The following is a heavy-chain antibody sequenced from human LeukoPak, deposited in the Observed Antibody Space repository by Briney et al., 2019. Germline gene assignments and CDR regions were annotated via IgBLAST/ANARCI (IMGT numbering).Heavy chain of an antibody. V-gene: IGHV1-69*05. CDR3: ATWTGRGYLFDY. D-gene: IGHD3/OR15-3a*01. J-gene: IGHJ4*02. CDR1: GGTFSSYA. Sequence: SSVKVSCKASGGTFSSYAISWVRQAPGQGLEWMGGIIPIFGTANYAQKFQGRVTITTDESTSTAYMELSSLRSEDMAVYCCATWTGRGYLFDYWGQGTLVTVSS. CDR2: IIPIFGTA.